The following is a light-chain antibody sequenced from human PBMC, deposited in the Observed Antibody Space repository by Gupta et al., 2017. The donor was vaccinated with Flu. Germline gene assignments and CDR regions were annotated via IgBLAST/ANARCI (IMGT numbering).Light chain of an antibody. CDR3: QQYYSYPWT. V-gene: IGKV1-8*01. CDR1: HGISSY. Sequence: GDRVTITCRASHGISSYLAWYQQKPGKAPKLLIYAASTLQSGVPSRFSGSGSGTDFTLTISCLQSEDFATYYCQQYYSYPWTFGQGTKVEIK. J-gene: IGKJ1*01. CDR2: AAS.